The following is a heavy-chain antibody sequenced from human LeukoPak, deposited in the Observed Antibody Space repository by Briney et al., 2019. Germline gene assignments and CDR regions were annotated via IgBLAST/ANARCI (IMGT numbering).Heavy chain of an antibody. D-gene: IGHD4-11*01. Sequence: ASVKVYCKASGGSFRRSAISWVRQTPGQGLEWMGGIIPMFGTPNYAQKFRGRVSMTTEESTSTAYMELSSLTSEDTAVYYCTKTSQSPVTPGAFDIWGQGTMVTVSS. CDR3: TKTSQSPVTPGAFDI. V-gene: IGHV1-69*05. CDR2: IIPMFGTP. CDR1: GGSFRRSA. J-gene: IGHJ3*02.